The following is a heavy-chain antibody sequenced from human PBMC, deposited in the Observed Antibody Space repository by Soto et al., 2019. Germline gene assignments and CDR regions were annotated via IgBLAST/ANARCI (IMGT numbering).Heavy chain of an antibody. CDR2: IYPGDSDT. Sequence: GESLKISCKGSGYSFTSYWIGWVRQMPGKGLEWMGIIYPGDSDTRYSPSFQGQVTISADKSISTAYLQWSSLKASDTAMYYCARCPSGYDILTGYSYYFDYWGQGTLVTVSS. V-gene: IGHV5-51*01. J-gene: IGHJ4*02. D-gene: IGHD3-9*01. CDR1: GYSFTSYW. CDR3: ARCPSGYDILTGYSYYFDY.